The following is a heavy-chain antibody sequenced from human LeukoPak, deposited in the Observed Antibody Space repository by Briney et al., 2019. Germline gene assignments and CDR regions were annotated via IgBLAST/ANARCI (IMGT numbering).Heavy chain of an antibody. CDR3: ARGSSSNSWYFDY. CDR1: GDSVSSNSAT. V-gene: IGHV6-1*01. CDR2: TYYRSKWYN. D-gene: IGHD6-13*01. J-gene: IGHJ4*02. Sequence: SQTLSLTCAISGDSVSSNSATWTWIRQSPSRGLEWLGRTYYRSKWYNDYAESVKSRIAINPDTSRNQFSLQVNSVTPVDTAVYYCARGSSSNSWYFDYWGQGTLVAVSS.